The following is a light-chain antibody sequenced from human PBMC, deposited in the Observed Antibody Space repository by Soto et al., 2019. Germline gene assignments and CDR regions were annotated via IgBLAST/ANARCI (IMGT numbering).Light chain of an antibody. CDR1: QSISSTF. V-gene: IGKV3-20*01. CDR3: QHYGGSPLA. CDR2: GAS. J-gene: IGKJ4*01. Sequence: IVLTQSPGTLSLSPGERATLSSRASQSISSTFLAWYQQIPGQAPRLLIYGASSRATGIPDRFSGSGSGTDFTLTISRLEPEDFAVYYCQHYGGSPLAFGGGTKVEIK.